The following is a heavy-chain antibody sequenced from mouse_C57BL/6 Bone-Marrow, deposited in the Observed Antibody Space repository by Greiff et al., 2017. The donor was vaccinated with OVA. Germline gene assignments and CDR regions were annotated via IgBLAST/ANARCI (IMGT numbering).Heavy chain of an antibody. Sequence: QVQLKESGPELVKPGASVKISCKASGYAFSSSWMNWVKQRPGKGLEWIGRIYPGDGDTNYNGKFKGKATLTADKSSSTAYMQLSSLTSEDSAVYFCASPRLYYFDYWGKGTTRTVSS. CDR1: GYAFSSSW. V-gene: IGHV1-82*01. CDR3: ASPRLYYFDY. CDR2: IYPGDGDT. J-gene: IGHJ2*01.